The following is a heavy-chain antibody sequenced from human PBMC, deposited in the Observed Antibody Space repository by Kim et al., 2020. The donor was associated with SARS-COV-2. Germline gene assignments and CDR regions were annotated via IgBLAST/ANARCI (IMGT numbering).Heavy chain of an antibody. Sequence: GGSLRLSCAASGFTFSSYSMNWVRQAPGKGLEWVSSISSSSSYIYYADSVKGRFTISRDNAKNSLYLQMNSLRAEDTAVYYCARGSMIVVVGVDYYYYGMDVWGQGTTVTVSS. CDR1: GFTFSSYS. CDR2: ISSSSSYI. J-gene: IGHJ6*02. V-gene: IGHV3-21*01. CDR3: ARGSMIVVVGVDYYYYGMDV. D-gene: IGHD3-22*01.